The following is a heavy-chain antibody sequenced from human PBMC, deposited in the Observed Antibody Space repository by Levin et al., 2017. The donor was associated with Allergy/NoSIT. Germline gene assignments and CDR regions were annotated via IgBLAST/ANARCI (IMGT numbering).Heavy chain of an antibody. CDR2: ISRSGDNT. CDR1: GFTFSSYA. D-gene: IGHD2-15*01. J-gene: IGHJ4*02. CDR3: AKDLSLGYCSGGSCYPSFGVFDY. V-gene: IGHV3-23*01. Sequence: GGSLRLSCAASGFTFSSYAMNWVRQAPGKGLEWVSSISRSGDNTYYADSVKGRFTISRDISKNTLSLQMNSLRADDTALYYCAKDLSLGYCSGGSCYPSFGVFDYWGQGTRVTVSS.